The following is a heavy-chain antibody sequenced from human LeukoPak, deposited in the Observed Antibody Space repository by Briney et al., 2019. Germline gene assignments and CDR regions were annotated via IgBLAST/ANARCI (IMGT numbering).Heavy chain of an antibody. D-gene: IGHD2-2*02. CDR3: AGRDGDIVVVPAPIPVPRSAP. CDR2: INHSGST. CDR1: GGSFSGYH. Sequence: SETLSLTCAVYGGSFSGYHWSWIRQPPGKGLEWIGEINHSGSTNYNPSLKSRVTISVDTSKNQFSLKLSSVTAADTAVYYCAGRDGDIVVVPAPIPVPRSAPWGQGPLVTVS. J-gene: IGHJ5*02. V-gene: IGHV4-34*01.